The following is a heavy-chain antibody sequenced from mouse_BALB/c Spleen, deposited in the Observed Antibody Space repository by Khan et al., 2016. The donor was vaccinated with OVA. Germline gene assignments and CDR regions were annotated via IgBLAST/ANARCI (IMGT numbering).Heavy chain of an antibody. V-gene: IGHV1-4*01. CDR2: INPSNGYT. D-gene: IGHD2-14*01. CDR3: VRDGAYHRNDGWFAY. J-gene: IGHJ3*01. Sequence: QVQLQQSGAELARPGASVKMSRKASGYTFTSYTIHWIKKRPGQGLEWIGYINPSNGYTNYNQKFKDKATLTKDKSSTTAYLQLSSLTSDDSAVYNCVRDGAYHRNDGWFAYWGQGTLVTVSA. CDR1: GYTFTSYT.